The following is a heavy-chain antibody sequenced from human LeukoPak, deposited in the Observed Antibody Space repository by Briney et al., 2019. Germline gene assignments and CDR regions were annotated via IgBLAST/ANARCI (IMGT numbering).Heavy chain of an antibody. V-gene: IGHV3-9*01. CDR1: GFTFDDYA. D-gene: IGHD2-15*01. J-gene: IGHJ4*02. Sequence: GGSLRLSCAASGFTFDDYAMHWVRQAPGKGLEWVSGISWNSGSIGYADSVKGRFTISRDNAKNSLYLQMNSLRAEDTAIYYRASTFPYCGGGSCALGGQGTLVTVSS. CDR3: ASTFPYCGGGSCAL. CDR2: ISWNSGSI.